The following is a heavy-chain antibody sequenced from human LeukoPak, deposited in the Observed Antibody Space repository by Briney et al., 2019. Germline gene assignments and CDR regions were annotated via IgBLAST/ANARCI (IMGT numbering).Heavy chain of an antibody. CDR2: ISYVGSNK. J-gene: IGHJ4*02. V-gene: IGHV3-30-3*01. CDR1: GFTFSRYA. CDR3: ARGGAVAVLYYFDY. D-gene: IGHD6-19*01. Sequence: GRSLRLSCAASGFTFSRYALHWARQAPGKGLVGVAVISYVGSNKYYADSVKGRFTICRDNSKHTLDLQMNSRRAEDTAVYHCARGGAVAVLYYFDYWGQGTLDTVLS.